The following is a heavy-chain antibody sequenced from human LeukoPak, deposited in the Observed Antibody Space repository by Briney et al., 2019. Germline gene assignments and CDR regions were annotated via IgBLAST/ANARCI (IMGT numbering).Heavy chain of an antibody. CDR2: INPSGGST. CDR3: AFDSSGYYQSGPFDY. J-gene: IGHJ4*02. CDR1: GYTFTSYY. V-gene: IGHV1-46*01. Sequence: ASVKVSCKASGYTFTSYYMHWVRQAPGQGLEWMGIINPSGGSTSYAQKFQGRVTMTRDMSTSTVYMELSSLRSEDTAVYYCAFDSSGYYQSGPFDYWGQGTLVTVSS. D-gene: IGHD3-22*01.